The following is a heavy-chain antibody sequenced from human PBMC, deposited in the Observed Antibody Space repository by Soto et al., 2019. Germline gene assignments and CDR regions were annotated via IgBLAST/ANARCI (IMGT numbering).Heavy chain of an antibody. CDR2: ISSSSSYI. Sequence: PGGSLRLSCAASGFTFSSYSMNWVRQAPGKGLEWVSSISSSSSYIYYADSVKGRFTISRDNAKNSLYLQMNSLRAEDTAVYYCARGPRAPPPHDYGMDVWGQGTTVTVS. J-gene: IGHJ6*02. V-gene: IGHV3-21*01. CDR3: ARGPRAPPPHDYGMDV. CDR1: GFTFSSYS.